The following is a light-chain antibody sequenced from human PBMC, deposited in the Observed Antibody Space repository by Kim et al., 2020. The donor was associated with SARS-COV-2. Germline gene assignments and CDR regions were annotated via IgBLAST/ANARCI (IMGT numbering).Light chain of an antibody. CDR3: QQTYRT. CDR1: QSIKNY. J-gene: IGKJ2*01. CDR2: GAS. V-gene: IGKV1-39*01. Sequence: DIQMTQSPSSLSASVGDRVTITRRASQSIKNYLNWYQQKPGKAPNLLIYGASNLQSGVPSRFSGGGSGTEFTLTISSLQPEDSATYYCQQTYRTFGQGTKLEI.